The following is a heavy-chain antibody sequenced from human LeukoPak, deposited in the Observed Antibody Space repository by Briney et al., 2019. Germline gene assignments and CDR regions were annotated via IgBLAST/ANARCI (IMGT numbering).Heavy chain of an antibody. D-gene: IGHD4-17*01. J-gene: IGHJ4*02. V-gene: IGHV4-59*02. CDR2: IYYRGST. CDR1: GGSVNNYY. Sequence: SETLSLTCTVSGGSVNNYYWSWIRQPPGKGLEWIGYIYYRGSTNYNPSLKSRVTFSVDTSKNQFSLKLNSVTAADTAVYYCARGGDYGDLRYFDYWGQGTLVTVSS. CDR3: ARGGDYGDLRYFDY.